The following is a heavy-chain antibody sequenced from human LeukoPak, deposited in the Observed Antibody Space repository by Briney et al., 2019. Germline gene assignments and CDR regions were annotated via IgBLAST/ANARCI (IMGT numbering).Heavy chain of an antibody. CDR1: GFTFSANN. CDR3: VRIDGWFGELSNFDS. CDR2: ISSSRRSI. D-gene: IGHD3-10*01. V-gene: IGHV3-48*02. J-gene: IGHJ4*02. Sequence: GGSLRLSFEVYGFTFSANNMNWVRQAPGKGLEWVSSISSSRRSIYYADSVKGRFTISRDNAKNSLYLQMNTLRDDDTAVYYCVRIDGWFGELSNFDSWGQGTLVTVSS.